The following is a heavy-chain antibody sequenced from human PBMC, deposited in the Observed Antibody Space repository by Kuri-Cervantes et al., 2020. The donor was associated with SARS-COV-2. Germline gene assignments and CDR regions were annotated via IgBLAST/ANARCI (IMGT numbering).Heavy chain of an antibody. J-gene: IGHJ4*02. CDR1: GISFSYYA. D-gene: IGHD2-21*01. CDR2: TSYDGSTK. CDR3: ARGRVGVQDF. Sequence: GGSLRLSCAASGISFSYYAMHWVRQTPGEGLEWVAITSYDGSTKYYADFVKGRFTISRDNSKNTLYLQMNNLRGEDTAVYFCARGRVGVQDFWGQGTLVTVSS. V-gene: IGHV3-30-3*01.